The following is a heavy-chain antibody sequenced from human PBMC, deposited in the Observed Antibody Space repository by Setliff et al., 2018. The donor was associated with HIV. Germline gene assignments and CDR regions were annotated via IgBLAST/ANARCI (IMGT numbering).Heavy chain of an antibody. Sequence: HPGGSLRLSCAASGFTFSNYGMHWVCQAPGKGLEWVALIWYDGSNKYYADSVKGRFTISRDNSKNTLYLQMSSLRAEDTAVYYCAKDRLEWLAPDGFDIWGLGTMVTVSS. D-gene: IGHD3-3*01. V-gene: IGHV3-33*06. J-gene: IGHJ3*02. CDR1: GFTFSNYG. CDR2: IWYDGSNK. CDR3: AKDRLEWLAPDGFDI.